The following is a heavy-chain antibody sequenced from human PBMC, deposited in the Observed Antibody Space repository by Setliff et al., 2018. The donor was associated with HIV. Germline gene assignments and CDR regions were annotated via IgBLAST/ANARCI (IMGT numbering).Heavy chain of an antibody. V-gene: IGHV4-34*01. J-gene: IGHJ4*02. CDR2: VAHSGSA. CDR1: GGSFSGYY. Sequence: KPSETLSLTCAVYGGSFSGYYWSWIRQSPGKGLEWIGVVAHSGSANYDPSLKSRVTISVDTSKNQFSLKLSSVTAADTAVYYCARGLDFWGQGTLVTVSS. CDR3: ARGLDF.